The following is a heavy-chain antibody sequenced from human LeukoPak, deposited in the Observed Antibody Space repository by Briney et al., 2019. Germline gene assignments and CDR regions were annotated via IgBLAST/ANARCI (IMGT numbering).Heavy chain of an antibody. CDR3: AKDPGYCTSSSCYTFDY. D-gene: IGHD2-2*01. J-gene: IGHJ4*02. Sequence: GGSLRLSCAASGFTFSRHGMHWVRQAPGKGLEWVAFIRHDGSNRYYRDSVKGRLTISRDNSKNTLYLQMNSLTPEDTAMYYCAKDPGYCTSSSCYTFDYWGQGTLVTVSS. V-gene: IGHV3-30*02. CDR1: GFTFSRHG. CDR2: IRHDGSNR.